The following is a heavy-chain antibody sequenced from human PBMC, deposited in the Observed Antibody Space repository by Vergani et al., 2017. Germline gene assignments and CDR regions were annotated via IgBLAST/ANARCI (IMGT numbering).Heavy chain of an antibody. CDR3: ARRKYYYDSSGYYYYYYYGMDV. V-gene: IGHV5-51*01. Sequence: EVQLVQSGAEVKKPGESLKISCKGSGYSFTSYWIGWVRQMPGKGLEGMGIIYPGDSDTRYSPSFQGQVTLAADKSISTAYLQWSRLKASDTAMYYCARRKYYYDSSGYYYYYYYGMDVWGQGTTVTVSS. CDR2: IYPGDSDT. D-gene: IGHD3-22*01. CDR1: GYSFTSYW. J-gene: IGHJ6*02.